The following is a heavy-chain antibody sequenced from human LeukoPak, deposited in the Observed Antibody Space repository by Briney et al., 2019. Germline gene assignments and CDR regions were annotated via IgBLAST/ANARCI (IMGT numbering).Heavy chain of an antibody. CDR3: AELGITMIGGV. CDR1: GFTFSDYY. V-gene: IGHV3-11*04. Sequence: PGGSLRLSCAASGFTFSDYYMTWFRQAPGKGLEGVSYISGPGTTISYADSVQRRFTISRDNAKNSLYLQMNSLRAEDTAVYYCAELGITMIGGVWGKGTTVTISS. J-gene: IGHJ6*04. D-gene: IGHD3-10*02. CDR2: ISGPGTTI.